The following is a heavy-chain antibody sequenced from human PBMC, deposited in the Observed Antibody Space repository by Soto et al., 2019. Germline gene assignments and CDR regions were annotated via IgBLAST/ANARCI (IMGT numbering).Heavy chain of an antibody. Sequence: LSLTCAVYGGSFSGYYWSWIRQPPGKGLEWIGEINHSGSTNYNPSLKSRVTISVDTSKNQFSLKLSSVTAADTAVYYCARDQYDFWSGYEYNWFDPWGQGTLVTVSS. D-gene: IGHD3-3*01. CDR2: INHSGST. CDR1: GGSFSGYY. CDR3: ARDQYDFWSGYEYNWFDP. V-gene: IGHV4-34*01. J-gene: IGHJ5*02.